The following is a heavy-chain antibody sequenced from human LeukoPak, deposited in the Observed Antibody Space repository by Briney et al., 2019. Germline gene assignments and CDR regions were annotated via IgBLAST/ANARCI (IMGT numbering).Heavy chain of an antibody. CDR3: ARGLLVGYGGFDP. J-gene: IGHJ5*02. D-gene: IGHD2-8*02. CDR2: IYYSGST. Sequence: PSETLSLTCTVSGGSISSYYWSWIRQPPGKGLEWIGYIYYSGSTNYNPSLKSRVTISVDTSKNQFSLKLSSVTAADTAVYYCARGLLVGYGGFDPWGQGTLVTVSS. V-gene: IGHV4-59*12. CDR1: GGSISSYY.